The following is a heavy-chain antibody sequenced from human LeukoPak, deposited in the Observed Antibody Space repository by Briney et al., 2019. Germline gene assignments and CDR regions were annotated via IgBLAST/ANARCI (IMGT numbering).Heavy chain of an antibody. CDR2: ISSSSSYI. J-gene: IGHJ4*02. D-gene: IGHD6-13*01. Sequence: PGGSLRLSCAASGSYWMHWVRQAPGKGLEWVSSISSSSSYIYYADSVKGRFTISRDNAKNSLYLQMNSLRAEDTAVYYCARDGGIAAAGIFDYWGQGTLVTVSS. CDR3: ARDGGIAAAGIFDY. V-gene: IGHV3-21*01. CDR1: GSYW.